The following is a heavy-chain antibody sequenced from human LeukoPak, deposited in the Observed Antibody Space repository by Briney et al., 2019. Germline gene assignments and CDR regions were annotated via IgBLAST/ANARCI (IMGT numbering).Heavy chain of an antibody. V-gene: IGHV1-24*01. CDR1: GYTLTELS. D-gene: IGHD6-6*01. CDR2: FDPEDGET. Sequence: ASVKVSCKVSGYTLTELSMHWVRQAPGKGLEWMGGFDPEDGETFYAQKLQGRVTMTTDTSTSTAYMELRSLRSDDTAVYYCARVEAYIAAPGLDPWVWGQGTLVTVSS. J-gene: IGHJ4*02. CDR3: ARVEAYIAAPGLDPWV.